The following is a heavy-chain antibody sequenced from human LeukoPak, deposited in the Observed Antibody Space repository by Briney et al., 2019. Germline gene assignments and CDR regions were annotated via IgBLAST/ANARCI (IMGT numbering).Heavy chain of an antibody. Sequence: KPGVSLRLSCVSSGFTIGTAWMSWVRQAPGKGLEWLGHIKSEGEGATTDYAAPAKGRFAISRDDSKNMIYLQMCSLKIDDTAIYYCIAHFPYFYGFDVWGKGTTVTVSS. J-gene: IGHJ6*04. CDR2: IKSEGEGATT. CDR3: IAHFPYFYGFDV. D-gene: IGHD3-3*02. V-gene: IGHV3-15*01. CDR1: GFTIGTAW.